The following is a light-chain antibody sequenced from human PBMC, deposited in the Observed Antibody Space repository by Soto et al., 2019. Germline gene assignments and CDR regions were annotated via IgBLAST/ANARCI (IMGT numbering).Light chain of an antibody. CDR3: QQSYSSWAT. J-gene: IGKJ4*01. V-gene: IGKV1-39*01. CDR1: QSISNY. Sequence: DIQMTQSPSSLSASVGDRVTITCRARQSISNYLNGYQLKPGKVPKLLIYAASTLQTGVPSRFSGSGSGTDFTLTISSLQPEDSASYYCQQSYSSWATFGGGTKVEIK. CDR2: AAS.